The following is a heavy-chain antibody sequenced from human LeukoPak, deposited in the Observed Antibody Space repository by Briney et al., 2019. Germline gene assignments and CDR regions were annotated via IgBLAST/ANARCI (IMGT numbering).Heavy chain of an antibody. CDR1: GFTFSSFA. Sequence: GGSLRLSCAASGFTFSSFAMHWVRQAPGKGLEWVAVISYDGSNKYYADSVKGRFTISRDTSKNTVYLQMNGLRAEDTAVYYCARDLMVEEFDYWGQGTLVTVSS. CDR3: ARDLMVEEFDY. D-gene: IGHD2-8*01. V-gene: IGHV3-30-3*01. CDR2: ISYDGSNK. J-gene: IGHJ4*02.